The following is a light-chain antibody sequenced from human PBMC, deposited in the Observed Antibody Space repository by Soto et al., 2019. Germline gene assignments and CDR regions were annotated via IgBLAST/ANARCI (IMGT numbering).Light chain of an antibody. V-gene: IGKV1-8*01. J-gene: IGKJ3*01. Sequence: AIRMTQSPSSLSASTGDRVTITCRASQGISSYLAWYQQKPGKAPKLLIYAASTLQSGVPSRFSGSGSWTDFTLTISCLQSEDFATYYCQQYYSYPGFTFGPGTKVDIK. CDR2: AAS. CDR1: QGISSY. CDR3: QQYYSYPGFT.